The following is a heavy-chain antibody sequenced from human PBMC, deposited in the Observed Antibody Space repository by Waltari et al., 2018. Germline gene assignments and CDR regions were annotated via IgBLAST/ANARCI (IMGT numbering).Heavy chain of an antibody. CDR3: ARQPIEGNLPDWFDP. V-gene: IGHV4-38-2*02. J-gene: IGHJ5*02. Sequence: QVQLQQSGPGLVKPSETLSLTCTVSGYSISNVYYWGWIQQPPGKGLEWIGSIHHSGSAYYNPSLNSRVTISLETSKNQFSLKLTSVAATDTAIYYCARQPIEGNLPDWFDPWGQGTLVTVSS. CDR2: IHHSGSA. CDR1: GYSISNVYY. D-gene: IGHD1-1*01.